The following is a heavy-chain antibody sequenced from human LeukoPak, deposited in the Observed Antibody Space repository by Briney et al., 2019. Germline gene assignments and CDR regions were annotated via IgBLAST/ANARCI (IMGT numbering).Heavy chain of an antibody. CDR3: ARQRDYYDSSGYYPAQPYYFDY. V-gene: IGHV3-23*01. D-gene: IGHD3-22*01. J-gene: IGHJ4*02. CDR2: ISGSGGST. Sequence: GGSLRLSCAASGFTFSSYAMSWVRQAPGRGLEWVSAISGSGGSTYYADSVKGRFTISRDNSKNTLYLQMNSLRAEDTAVYYCARQRDYYDSSGYYPAQPYYFDYWGQGTLVTVSS. CDR1: GFTFSSYA.